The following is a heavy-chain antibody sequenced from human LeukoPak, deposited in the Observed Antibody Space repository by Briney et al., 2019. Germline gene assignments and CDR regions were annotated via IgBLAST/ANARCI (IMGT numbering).Heavy chain of an antibody. CDR3: ARGGTGYSSGWLRAFDI. CDR1: VYTFTCYY. V-gene: IGHV1-2*02. J-gene: IGHJ3*02. CDR2: INPHSGGT. D-gene: IGHD6-19*01. Sequence: GASLKVSCKASVYTFTCYYMHWVRQAPGQGLEWMGWINPHSGGTNYAQKFQGRDTMTRDASISAVYMEWSSLRSDDTAVYYCARGGTGYSSGWLRAFDIWGKGTMVTVSS.